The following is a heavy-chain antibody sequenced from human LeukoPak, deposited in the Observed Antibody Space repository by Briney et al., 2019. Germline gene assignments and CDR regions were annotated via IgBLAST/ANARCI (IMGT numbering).Heavy chain of an antibody. CDR2: IYYSGST. CDR3: ARDVGYYDSSGNPYFDY. Sequence: SETLSLTCTVSGGSISSGDYYWSWIRQPPGKGLEWIGYIYYSGSTYYNPSLKSRATISVDTSKNQFSLKLSSVAAADTAVYYCARDVGYYDSSGNPYFDYWGQGTLVTVSS. CDR1: GGSISSGDYY. J-gene: IGHJ4*02. D-gene: IGHD3-22*01. V-gene: IGHV4-30-4*01.